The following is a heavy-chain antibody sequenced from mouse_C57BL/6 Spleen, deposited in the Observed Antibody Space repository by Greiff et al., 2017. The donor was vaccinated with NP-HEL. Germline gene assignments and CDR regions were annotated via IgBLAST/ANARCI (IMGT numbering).Heavy chain of an antibody. CDR1: GYTFTSYW. J-gene: IGHJ2*01. CDR3: ARGVTTVVAPPFDY. Sequence: VQLQQPGAELVMPGASVKLSCKASGYTFTSYWMHWVKQRPGQGLEWIGEIDPSDSYTNYNQKFKGKSTLTVDKSSSTAYMQRSSLTSEDSAVYYCARGVTTVVAPPFDYWGQGTTLTVSS. CDR2: IDPSDSYT. V-gene: IGHV1-69*01. D-gene: IGHD1-1*01.